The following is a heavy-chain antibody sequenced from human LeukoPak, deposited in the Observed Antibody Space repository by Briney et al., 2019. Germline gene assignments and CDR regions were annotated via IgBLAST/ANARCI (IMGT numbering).Heavy chain of an antibody. CDR2: ISSSSYI. CDR3: ARGSITMIVVETPDY. Sequence: GGSLRLSCAASGFTLSSYSMNWVRQAPGKGLEWVSSISSSSYIYYADSVKGRFTISRDNAKNSLYLQMNSLRAEDTAVYYCARGSITMIVVETPDYWGQGTLVTVSS. D-gene: IGHD3-22*01. J-gene: IGHJ4*02. CDR1: GFTLSSYS. V-gene: IGHV3-21*01.